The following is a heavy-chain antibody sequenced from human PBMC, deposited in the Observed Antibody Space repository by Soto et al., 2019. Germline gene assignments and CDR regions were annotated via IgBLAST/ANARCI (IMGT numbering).Heavy chain of an antibody. CDR3: ARRSYGDYGNFQH. J-gene: IGHJ1*01. V-gene: IGHV4-39*01. D-gene: IGHD4-17*01. CDR1: GGSISSSSYY. Sequence: QLQLQESGPGLVKPSETLSLTCTVSGGSISSSSYYWGWIRQPPGKGLEWIGSIYYSGSTYYNPSLKSRVTISVDTSKNQFSLKLSSVTAADTAVYYCARRSYGDYGNFQHWGQGTLVTVSS. CDR2: IYYSGST.